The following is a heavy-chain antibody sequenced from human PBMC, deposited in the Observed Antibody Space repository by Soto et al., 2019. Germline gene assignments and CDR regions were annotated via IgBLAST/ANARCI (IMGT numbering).Heavy chain of an antibody. V-gene: IGHV4-39*01. D-gene: IGHD2-8*01. CDR3: ARHASNGRQPHSYYYYYMDV. CDR2: IYYSGST. J-gene: IGHJ6*03. Sequence: QLQLQESGPGLVKPSETLSLTCTVSGGSISSSSYYWGWIRQPPGKGLEWIGSIYYSGSTYYNPSLKSRVTISVDTSKNQFSLKLSSVTAADTAVYYCARHASNGRQPHSYYYYYMDVWGKGTTVTVSS. CDR1: GGSISSSSYY.